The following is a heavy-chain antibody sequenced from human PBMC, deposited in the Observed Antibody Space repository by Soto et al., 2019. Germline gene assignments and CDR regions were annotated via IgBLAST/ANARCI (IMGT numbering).Heavy chain of an antibody. CDR2: INEDSTYI. J-gene: IGHJ6*03. Sequence: EVQLVESGGGLVKPGGSLRLSCTASGFAFNTYSMNWVRQAPGKGLEWVSSINEDSTYIYYADSLRGRITISRDNAKDSLFLQMNSLSPDDPAVYYCVRDLGRYFRSGYMDLWGDGATVTVSS. CDR3: VRDLGRYFRSGYMDL. V-gene: IGHV3-21*02. D-gene: IGHD3-9*01. CDR1: GFAFNTYS.